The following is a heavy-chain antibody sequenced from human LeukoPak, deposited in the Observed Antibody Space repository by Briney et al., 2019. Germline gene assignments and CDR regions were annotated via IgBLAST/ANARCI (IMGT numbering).Heavy chain of an antibody. D-gene: IGHD3-3*01. CDR2: IYYSGST. CDR3: ARLTILGVIIISRYVDC. Sequence: PSETLSLTCTVSGGSISSSSYYWGWIRQPPGKGLEWIGSIYYSGSTYYNPSLKSRVTISVDTSKNQFSLKLSSVITADTAVYYCARLTILGVIIISRYVDCWGQGTLVTVSS. CDR1: GGSISSSSYY. V-gene: IGHV4-39*01. J-gene: IGHJ4*02.